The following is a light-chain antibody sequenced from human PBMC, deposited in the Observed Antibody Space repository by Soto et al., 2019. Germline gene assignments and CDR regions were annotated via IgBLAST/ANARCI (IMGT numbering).Light chain of an antibody. Sequence: DIVLTQSPATLSLSPGERATLSCRASQSISSYLAWYQQKPGQAPRLLIYDASNRATGIPARFSGSGSGTEFTLTISSLEPEDSAVYYCQQRSNWPTFGQGTRREIK. CDR3: QQRSNWPT. V-gene: IGKV3-11*01. CDR1: QSISSY. J-gene: IGKJ5*01. CDR2: DAS.